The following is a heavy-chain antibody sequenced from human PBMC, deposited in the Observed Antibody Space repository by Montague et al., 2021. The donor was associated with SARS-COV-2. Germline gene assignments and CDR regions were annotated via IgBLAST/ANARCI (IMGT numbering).Heavy chain of an antibody. CDR2: KYYSGST. D-gene: IGHD3-10*01. CDR1: GASISSRSYY. CDR3: ARVRYYGSGTSLGMDV. J-gene: IGHJ6*02. V-gene: IGHV4-39*07. Sequence: SETLSLTCTVSGASISSRSYYWGWIRQPPGKGLEWIGFKYYSGSTYYNPSLKSRVTISVDTSKNQFSLKLSSVTAADTAVYYCARVRYYGSGTSLGMDVWGQGTTVTVYS.